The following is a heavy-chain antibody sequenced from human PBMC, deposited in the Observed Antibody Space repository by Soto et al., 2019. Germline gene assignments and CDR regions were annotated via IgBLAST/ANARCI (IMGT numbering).Heavy chain of an antibody. CDR1: GGTFRSYA. CDR3: ARDYDTGGYLDY. V-gene: IGHV1-69*13. J-gene: IGHJ4*02. Sequence: SVKVSCKASGGTFRSYAFSWVRQAPGQGLEWMGGIIPMFGPPNYAQKFQGRLTISADESTSTVFMELSSLRREDAAVYYCARDYDTGGYLDYWGQGTLVTVSS. D-gene: IGHD3-22*01. CDR2: IIPMFGPP.